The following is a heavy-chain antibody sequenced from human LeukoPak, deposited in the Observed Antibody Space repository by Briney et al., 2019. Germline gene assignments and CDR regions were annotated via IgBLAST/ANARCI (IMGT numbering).Heavy chain of an antibody. V-gene: IGHV3-48*03. J-gene: IGHJ4*02. CDR1: GFTFSSYE. CDR2: ISSRGSTI. CDR3: ANQIPFYYDSSGNDY. Sequence: GGSLRLSCAASGFTFSSYEMNWVRQAPGKGLEWVSYISSRGSTIYYADSVKGRFTISRDNSKNTLYLQMNSLRAEDTAVYYCANQIPFYYDSSGNDYWGQGTLVTVSS. D-gene: IGHD3-22*01.